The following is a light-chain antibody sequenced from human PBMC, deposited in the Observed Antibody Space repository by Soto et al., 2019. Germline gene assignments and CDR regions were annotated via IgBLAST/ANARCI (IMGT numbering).Light chain of an antibody. CDR1: QSVSSY. J-gene: IGKJ5*01. V-gene: IGKV3-11*01. CDR3: QQRSIWPLT. CDR2: DAS. Sequence: EVVLTQSPATLSLSPGDRATLSCRASQSVSSYFARYQQKPGQAPRLLIYDASNRATGIPARFSGSGSGTDFTLTISSLEAEDFAVYYCQQRSIWPLTFGQGTRLEIK.